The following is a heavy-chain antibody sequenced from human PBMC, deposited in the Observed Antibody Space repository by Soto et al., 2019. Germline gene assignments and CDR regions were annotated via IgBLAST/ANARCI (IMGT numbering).Heavy chain of an antibody. V-gene: IGHV5-10-1*01. CDR1: VYSFTTYW. CDR2: IDPTGPHV. CDR3: ARHRSRSTCRYYYGMDV. D-gene: IGHD2-2*01. J-gene: IGHJ6*02. Sequence: GESLKISSKGSVYSFTTYWNNWVRQMAGKGLVWMGPIDPTGPHVNYSPSCQVHVTISSDKSISTTYLQWSTLMASDTATYYCARHRSRSTCRYYYGMDVSGQGTTVTVSS.